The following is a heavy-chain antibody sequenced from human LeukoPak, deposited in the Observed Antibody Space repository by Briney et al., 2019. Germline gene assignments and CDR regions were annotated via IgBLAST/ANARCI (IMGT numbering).Heavy chain of an antibody. CDR2: IKQDGSEK. V-gene: IGHV3-7*01. D-gene: IGHD5-12*01. CDR1: GFTFSSYW. Sequence: GGSLRLSCAASGFTFSSYWMSWVRQAPGKGLEWVANIKQDGSEKYYVDSVKGRFTISRDNAKNSLYLQMNSLRAEDTAVYYRARVLWLRSPLVNFDYWGQGTLVTASS. CDR3: ARVLWLRSPLVNFDY. J-gene: IGHJ4*02.